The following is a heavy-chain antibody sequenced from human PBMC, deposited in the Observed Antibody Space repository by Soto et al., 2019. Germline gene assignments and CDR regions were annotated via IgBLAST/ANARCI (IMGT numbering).Heavy chain of an antibody. CDR2: ISAHNGNT. D-gene: IGHD1-1*01. CDR3: ARGRYGDY. CDR1: GYTFTTYG. Sequence: QVHLVQSGAEVKKPGASVKVSCKGSGYTFTTYGITWVRQTPGQGLEWMGWISAHNGNTNYAQKLQGRVTVTRDTSTSTAYMELRSLRSDDTAVYYCARGRYGDYWGQGALVTVSS. J-gene: IGHJ4*02. V-gene: IGHV1-18*01.